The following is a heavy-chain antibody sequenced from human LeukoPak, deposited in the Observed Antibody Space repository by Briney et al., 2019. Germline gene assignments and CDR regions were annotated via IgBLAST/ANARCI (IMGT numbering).Heavy chain of an antibody. CDR1: GFTFGDYV. CDR3: AKAPVTSCRGAFCYPFDY. CDR2: MSSSDNGR. Sequence: GGSLRLSCTASGFTFGDYVMSWVRQAPGKGLEWVSAMSSSDNGRYYAASVRGRFTISRDTSRSTLYLQMNSLRAEDAAVYYCAKAPVTSCRGAFCYPFDYWGQGTLVTVSS. D-gene: IGHD2-15*01. V-gene: IGHV3-23*01. J-gene: IGHJ4*02.